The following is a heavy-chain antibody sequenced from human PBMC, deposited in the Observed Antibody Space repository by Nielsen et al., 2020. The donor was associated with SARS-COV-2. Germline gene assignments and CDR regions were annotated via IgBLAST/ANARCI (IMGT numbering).Heavy chain of an antibody. CDR2: IWYDGSNK. Sequence: GESLKISCAASGFTFSSYGMHWVRQAPGKGLEWVAVIWYDGSNKYYADSVKGRFTISRDNSKNSLYLQMNSLRAEDTAVYYCARVDQVVVVAATLWYYYYGMDVWGQGTTVTVSS. D-gene: IGHD2-15*01. CDR3: ARVDQVVVVAATLWYYYYGMDV. CDR1: GFTFSSYG. V-gene: IGHV3-33*01. J-gene: IGHJ6*02.